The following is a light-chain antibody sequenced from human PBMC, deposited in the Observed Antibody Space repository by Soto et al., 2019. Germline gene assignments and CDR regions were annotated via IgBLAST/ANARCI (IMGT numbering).Light chain of an antibody. J-gene: IGLJ3*02. Sequence: QSVLTQPPSASVTPGQRVTISCSGSSSNIGSEHVNWYQQVPGTDPKLIIYANNQRPSGVPDRLSVSKSGTSASLAIGGLQSEHEADDYCAAWDDRLKGWVFGGGTKLNVL. CDR1: SSNIGSEH. CDR3: AAWDDRLKGWV. V-gene: IGLV1-44*01. CDR2: ANN.